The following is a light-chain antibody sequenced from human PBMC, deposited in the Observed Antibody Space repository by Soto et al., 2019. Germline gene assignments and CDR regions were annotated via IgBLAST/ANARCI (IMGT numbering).Light chain of an antibody. V-gene: IGKV3-20*01. CDR1: QSVSSNY. CDR2: GAS. Sequence: EIVLTQSRGTLSLSPGERATLSCRASQSVSSNYLAWYQHKPGQAPRLLIYGASSRATGIPDRFSGSGSGTDFTLTISRLEPEDFALYYCQKYGSSFTFGPGTKVDIK. CDR3: QKYGSSFT. J-gene: IGKJ3*01.